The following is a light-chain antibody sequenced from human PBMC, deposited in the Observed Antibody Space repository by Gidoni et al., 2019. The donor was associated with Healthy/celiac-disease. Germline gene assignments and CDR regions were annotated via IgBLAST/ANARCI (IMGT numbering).Light chain of an antibody. CDR3: QQYDNLPRT. J-gene: IGKJ1*01. Sequence: DIQMPQSPSSLSASVGDRVTITCQASQDISNYLNWYQQKPGKVPKLLIYDASNLETGVPSRFSGSGSRTDFTFTISSLQPEDIATYYCQQYDNLPRTFGQGTKVEIK. CDR2: DAS. CDR1: QDISNY. V-gene: IGKV1-33*01.